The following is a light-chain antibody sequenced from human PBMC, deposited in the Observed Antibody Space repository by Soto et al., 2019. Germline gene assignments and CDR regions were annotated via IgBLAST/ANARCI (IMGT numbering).Light chain of an antibody. J-gene: IGLJ2*01. CDR3: SSFTSKSTLI. CDR2: EVN. V-gene: IGLV2-8*01. CDR1: NSDIGNYNF. Sequence: QSALTQPPSASGSPGQSVAISCTGTNSDIGNYNFVSWYQQHPGKAPKLMIYEVNKRPSGVPDRFSGSKSGNTASLTVSGLQPEDEADYYCSSFTSKSTLIFGGGTKLTVL.